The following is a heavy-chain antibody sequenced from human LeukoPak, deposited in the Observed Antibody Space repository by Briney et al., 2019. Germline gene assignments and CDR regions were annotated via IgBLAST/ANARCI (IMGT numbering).Heavy chain of an antibody. CDR2: IYYSGST. CDR3: ARAGGYSYGYFDY. D-gene: IGHD5-18*01. J-gene: IGHJ4*02. CDR1: GGSVSSGSYY. Sequence: SETLSLTCTVSGGSVSSGSYYWSWIRQPPGKGLEWIGYIYYSGSTNYNPSLKSRVTISVDTSKNQFSLKLSSVTAADTAVYYCARAGGYSYGYFDYWGQGTLVTVSS. V-gene: IGHV4-61*01.